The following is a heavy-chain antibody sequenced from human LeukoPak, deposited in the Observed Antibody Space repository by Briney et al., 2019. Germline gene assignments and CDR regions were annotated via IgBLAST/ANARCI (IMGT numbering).Heavy chain of an antibody. D-gene: IGHD3-22*01. J-gene: IGHJ3*02. V-gene: IGHV3-11*04. CDR3: ARGRINMTVDGAFDI. Sequence: GGALRLSCAASGFTFSYYYMSWIRQAPGKGLEWVSYISSSGSTIYYADSVKGRFTISRDNAKNSLYLQMNSLRAEDTAVYYCARGRINMTVDGAFDIWGQRTMVTVSS. CDR1: GFTFSYYY. CDR2: ISSSGSTI.